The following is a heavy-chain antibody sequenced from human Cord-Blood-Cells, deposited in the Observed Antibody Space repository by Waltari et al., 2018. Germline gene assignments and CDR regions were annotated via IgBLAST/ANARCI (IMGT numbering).Heavy chain of an antibody. Sequence: QVQLQESGPGLVKPSETLSLTCTVSGGSISSYYWSWIRQPAGKGLEWIGRIYTSGSTNYNPSRKSRVTMSVDTSKNQFSLKLSSVTAADTAVYYCASATNYDFWSGYYTDAFDIWGQGTMVTVSS. CDR3: ASATNYDFWSGYYTDAFDI. CDR2: IYTSGST. V-gene: IGHV4-4*07. CDR1: GGSISSYY. D-gene: IGHD3-3*01. J-gene: IGHJ3*02.